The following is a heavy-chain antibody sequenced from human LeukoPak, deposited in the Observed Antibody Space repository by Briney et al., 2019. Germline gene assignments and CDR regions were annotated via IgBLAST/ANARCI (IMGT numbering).Heavy chain of an antibody. CDR1: GGSISSYY. J-gene: IGHJ4*02. D-gene: IGHD5-24*01. CDR3: ARHQPWVATTNFDY. V-gene: IGHV4-59*08. Sequence: SETLSLTCTVSGGSISSYYWGWIRQPPGKGLEWIGYIYYSGSTNYSPSLKSRVTISVDTSKNQFSPKLSSVTAVDTAVYYCARHQPWVATTNFDYWGQGTLVTVSS. CDR2: IYYSGST.